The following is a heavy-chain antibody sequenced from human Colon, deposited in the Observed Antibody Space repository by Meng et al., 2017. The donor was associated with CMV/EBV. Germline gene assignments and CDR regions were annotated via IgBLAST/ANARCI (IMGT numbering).Heavy chain of an antibody. CDR2: ISSSGGTT. CDR3: AYRNFYHSDYYYQYYFDY. CDR1: GFTFSSYS. J-gene: IGHJ4*02. V-gene: IGHV3-23*01. Sequence: GGSLRLSCAASGFTFSSYSMNWVRQAPGKGLEWVSGISSSGGTTNYADSVKGRFTISRDNSKNTLYLQMNSLRVEDTAIYYCAYRNFYHSDYYYQYYFDYWGQGTLVTVSS. D-gene: IGHD3-22*01.